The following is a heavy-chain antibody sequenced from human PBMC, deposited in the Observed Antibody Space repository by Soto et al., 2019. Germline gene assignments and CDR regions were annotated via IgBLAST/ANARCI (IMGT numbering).Heavy chain of an antibody. D-gene: IGHD6-19*01. CDR3: ARDRSGWYGSPEY. V-gene: IGHV3-30-3*01. J-gene: IGHJ4*02. Sequence: QEQLVESGGGVVQPGRSLRLSCAASGFTFSSYAVHWVRQAPGKGLEWVAIISYDGSNKYYADSVKGRFTISRDNSKNTVDLQMDSLRAADTAVYCGARDRSGWYGSPEYWGQGTLVTVSS. CDR1: GFTFSSYA. CDR2: ISYDGSNK.